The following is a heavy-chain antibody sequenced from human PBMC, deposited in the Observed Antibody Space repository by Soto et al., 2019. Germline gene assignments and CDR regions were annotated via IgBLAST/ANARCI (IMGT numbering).Heavy chain of an antibody. Sequence: GGSLRLSCSASGFIFSSYTMYWVRQAPGKGLEYVSAISSNGDNTFYTDSVKGRFFISRDNSKNTLSLQTSSVRNEDTAMYYCVKVAGRVYFDSWGQGTLVTVSS. CDR2: ISSNGDNT. V-gene: IGHV3-64D*06. CDR3: VKVAGRVYFDS. J-gene: IGHJ4*02. CDR1: GFIFSSYT.